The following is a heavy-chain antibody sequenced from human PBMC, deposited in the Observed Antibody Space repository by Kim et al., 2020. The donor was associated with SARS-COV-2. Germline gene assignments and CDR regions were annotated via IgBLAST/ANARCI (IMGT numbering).Heavy chain of an antibody. CDR3: AKDIHEHQWELLDY. V-gene: IGHV3-30*18. CDR2: ISYDGSNK. J-gene: IGHJ4*02. CDR1: GFTFSSYG. D-gene: IGHD1-26*01. Sequence: GGSLRLSCAASGFTFSSYGMHWVRQAPGKGLEWVAVISYDGSNKYYADSVKGRFTISRDNSKNTLYLQMNSLRAEDTAVYYCAKDIHEHQWELLDYWGQGTLVTVSS.